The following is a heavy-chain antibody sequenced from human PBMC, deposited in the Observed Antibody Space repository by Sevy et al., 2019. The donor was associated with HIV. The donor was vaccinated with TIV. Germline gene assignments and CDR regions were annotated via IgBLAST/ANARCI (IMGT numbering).Heavy chain of an antibody. D-gene: IGHD3-3*01. Sequence: ASVKVSCKASGYTFTGYYMHWVRQAPGQGLEWMGWINPNSGGTNYAQKFQGRVTMTRDTSISTAYMELSRLRSDDTAVYYCARAPFGVVIRDQTYYYGMDVWGQGTTVTVSS. CDR2: INPNSGGT. CDR3: ARAPFGVVIRDQTYYYGMDV. V-gene: IGHV1-2*02. CDR1: GYTFTGYY. J-gene: IGHJ6*02.